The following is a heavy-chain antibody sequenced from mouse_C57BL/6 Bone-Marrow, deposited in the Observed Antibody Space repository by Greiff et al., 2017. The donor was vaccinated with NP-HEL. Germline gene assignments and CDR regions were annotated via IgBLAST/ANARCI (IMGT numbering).Heavy chain of an antibody. CDR1: GYTFTDYY. CDR3: ARPSDGYYPDY. Sequence: EVQLQQSGPVLVKPGASVKMSCKASGYTFTDYYMNWVKQSHGKSLEWIGVINPYNGGTSYNQKFKGKATLTVDKSSSTAYMELNSLTSEDSAVYYCARPSDGYYPDYWGQGTTLTVSS. J-gene: IGHJ2*01. D-gene: IGHD2-3*01. V-gene: IGHV1-19*01. CDR2: INPYNGGT.